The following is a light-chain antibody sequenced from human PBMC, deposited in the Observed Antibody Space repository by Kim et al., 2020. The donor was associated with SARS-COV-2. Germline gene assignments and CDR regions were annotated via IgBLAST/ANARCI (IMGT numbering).Light chain of an antibody. CDR3: SAWDTSLNAWV. V-gene: IGLV10-54*01. J-gene: IGLJ3*02. Sequence: QTAHLTCTGNSNTLGDQGAAWLQHRQGHPHKVLSYRDNNRPSGISQRLSASRSGNTASLTITRHQPEDEADYYCSAWDTSLNAWVFGGGTQLTVL. CDR2: RDN. CDR1: SNTLGDQG.